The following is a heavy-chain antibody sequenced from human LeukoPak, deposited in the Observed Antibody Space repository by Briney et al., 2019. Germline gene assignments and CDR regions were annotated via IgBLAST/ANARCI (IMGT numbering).Heavy chain of an antibody. CDR2: TSGSGGST. V-gene: IGHV3-23*01. Sequence: GGSLRLSCAASGFTFSSYAMSWVRQAPGKGLEWVSATSGSGGSTYYADSVKGRFTISRDNSKNTLYLQMNSLRAEDTAVYYCAKGKWRGDAFDIWGQGTMVTVSS. D-gene: IGHD1-26*01. CDR3: AKGKWRGDAFDI. J-gene: IGHJ3*02. CDR1: GFTFSSYA.